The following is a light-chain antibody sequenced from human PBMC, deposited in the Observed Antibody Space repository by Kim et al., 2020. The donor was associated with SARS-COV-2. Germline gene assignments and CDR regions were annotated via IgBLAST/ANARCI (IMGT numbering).Light chain of an antibody. CDR2: DDN. Sequence: GQKVTISCSGSSSNIGNNYVSCYQQQPAAAPKILIYDDNRRPSAIPDRFSGSKSGTSAALGITGLQKGDEADYYCGTWDSSLSAAVFGGGTQLTVL. CDR1: SSNIGNNY. V-gene: IGLV1-51*01. CDR3: GTWDSSLSAAV. J-gene: IGLJ3*02.